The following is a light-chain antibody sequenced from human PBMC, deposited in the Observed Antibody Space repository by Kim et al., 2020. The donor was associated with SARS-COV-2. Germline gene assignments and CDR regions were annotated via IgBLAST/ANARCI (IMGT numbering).Light chain of an antibody. CDR3: SSYTSSSTV. CDR2: EVS. V-gene: IGLV2-18*02. Sequence: PGQSVTLACTGPGSDVCSYNRVSWYQQPPGTAPKRMIYEVSNRPSGVPDRFSGSKSGNPASLTISGLQAEDEADYYCSSYTSSSTVFGGGTQLTVL. J-gene: IGLJ2*01. CDR1: GSDVCSYNR.